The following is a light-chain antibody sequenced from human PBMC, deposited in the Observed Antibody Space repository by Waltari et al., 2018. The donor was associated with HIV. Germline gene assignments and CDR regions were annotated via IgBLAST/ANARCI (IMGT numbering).Light chain of an antibody. V-gene: IGLV1-51*01. CDR3: GTWDNSLGAGV. Sequence: QSVLTQPPSVSATPGQKVTISCSGPRTNIPNTGVSWYQLLPGTAPKLLIYDNNKRPSGIPDRFSGSKSGTSATLAITGLLTGDEADYYCGTWDNSLGAGVFGGGTTVTVL. J-gene: IGLJ2*01. CDR1: RTNIPNTG. CDR2: DNN.